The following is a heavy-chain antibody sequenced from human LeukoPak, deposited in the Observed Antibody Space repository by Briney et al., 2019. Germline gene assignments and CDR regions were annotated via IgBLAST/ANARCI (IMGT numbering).Heavy chain of an antibody. Sequence: PGGSLRLSCAASGFTFSSYEMNWVRQVPGKGLEWVSYISGSGSTIYYADSVRGRFTISRDDAKNSLYLQMNSLRAEDTAVYYCARLPGRLDAFDIWGQGTMVTVSS. CDR2: ISGSGSTI. D-gene: IGHD3-10*01. J-gene: IGHJ3*02. CDR1: GFTFSSYE. V-gene: IGHV3-48*03. CDR3: ARLPGRLDAFDI.